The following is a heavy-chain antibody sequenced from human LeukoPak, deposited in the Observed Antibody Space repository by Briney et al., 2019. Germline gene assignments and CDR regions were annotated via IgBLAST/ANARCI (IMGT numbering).Heavy chain of an antibody. D-gene: IGHD6-13*01. CDR3: ASRRAAPDYYYYMDV. V-gene: IGHV4-34*01. CDR2: INHSGST. J-gene: IGHJ6*03. CDR1: GGSFSGYY. Sequence: SETLSLTCAVYGGSFSGYYWSWIRQPPGKGLEWIGEINHSGSTNFNPSLKSRVTISVDTSKNQFSLKLSSVTAADTAVYYCASRRAAPDYYYYMDVWGKGTTVTVSS.